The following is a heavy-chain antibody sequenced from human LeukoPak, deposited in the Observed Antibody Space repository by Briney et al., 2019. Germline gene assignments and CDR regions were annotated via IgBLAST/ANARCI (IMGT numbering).Heavy chain of an antibody. J-gene: IGHJ4*02. D-gene: IGHD3-22*01. CDR3: AREGVGITMIVVVIPFDY. CDR2: ISYDGSNK. Sequence: GGSLRLSCAASGFTFSSYAMHWVRQAPGKGLEWVAVISYDGSNKYYADSVKGRFTISRDNSKNTLHLQMNSLRAEDTAVYYCAREGVGITMIVVVIPFDYWGQGTLVTVSS. CDR1: GFTFSSYA. V-gene: IGHV3-30-3*01.